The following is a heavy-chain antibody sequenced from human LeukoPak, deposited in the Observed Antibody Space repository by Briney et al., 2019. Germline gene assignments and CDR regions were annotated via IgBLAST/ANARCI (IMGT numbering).Heavy chain of an antibody. CDR3: ARDLFLAATEREGDNY. D-gene: IGHD6-13*01. J-gene: IGHJ4*02. CDR2: IYYSGST. Sequence: KPSETLSLTCTVSGGSISSSSSYFWAWIRQPPGKGLEWIGYIYYSGSTNYNPSLKSRVTISVDTSKNQFSLKLSSVTAADTAVYYCARDLFLAATEREGDNYWGQGTLVTVSS. CDR1: GGSISSSSSYF. V-gene: IGHV4-61*05.